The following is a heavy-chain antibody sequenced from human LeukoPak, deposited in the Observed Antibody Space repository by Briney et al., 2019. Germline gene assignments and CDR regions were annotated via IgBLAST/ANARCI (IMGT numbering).Heavy chain of an antibody. Sequence: SETLSLTCAVSDDSFSSRYWTWIRQPPGKGLEWIGYISYIGSTNYNPSLKSRVTISIDTSKNQFSLKLTSVTAADTAVYYCARDLVTVTKGFDIWGQGTMVSVSS. CDR2: ISYIGST. CDR1: DDSFSSRY. CDR3: ARDLVTVTKGFDI. D-gene: IGHD4-17*01. J-gene: IGHJ3*02. V-gene: IGHV4-59*11.